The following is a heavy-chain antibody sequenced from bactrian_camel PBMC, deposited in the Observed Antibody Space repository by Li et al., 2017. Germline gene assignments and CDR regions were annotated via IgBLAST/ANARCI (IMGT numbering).Heavy chain of an antibody. CDR1: GATVSNYY. D-gene: IGHD4*01. Sequence: HVQLVESGGGPVQAGGSLRLSCAASGATVSNYYMGWFRQAPGQERAGVAAMDVDGSIYYADSVKGRFTISKDNVKNTLHLQMNSLKPEDSSTYYCAANINRGGPAYSAYVLLSRWEYKLWGQGTQVTVS. CDR3: AANINRGGPAYSAYVLLSRWEYKL. CDR2: MDVDGSI. V-gene: IGHV3S55*01. J-gene: IGHJ4*01.